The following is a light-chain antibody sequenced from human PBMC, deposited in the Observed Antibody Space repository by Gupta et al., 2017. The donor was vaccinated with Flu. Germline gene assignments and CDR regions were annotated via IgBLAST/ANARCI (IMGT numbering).Light chain of an antibody. CDR3: STWDDSLNGVV. CDR1: SSNIGSYT. CDR2: SNN. J-gene: IGLJ2*01. V-gene: IGLV1-44*01. Sequence: QSVLTQPPSASGTPGQRVTISCSGSSSNIGSYTVNWYHQRPGTAPKLLIFSNNQRPAGVPDRFSGSKSGTSASLAISGLQSEDEADYYCSTWDDSLNGVVFGGGTKLTVL.